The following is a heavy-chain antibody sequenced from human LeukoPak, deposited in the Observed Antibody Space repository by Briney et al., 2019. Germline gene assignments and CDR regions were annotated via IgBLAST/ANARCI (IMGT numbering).Heavy chain of an antibody. CDR3: AITAVAGTWNY. J-gene: IGHJ4*02. V-gene: IGHV4-61*05. CDR1: GGPISSSSYY. D-gene: IGHD6-19*01. Sequence: SETLSLTCTVSGGPISSSSYYWSWIRQPPGKGLEWIGEIYHSGSTNYNPSPKSRVTISVDKSKNQFSLKLSSVTAADTAVYYCAITAVAGTWNYWGQGTLVTVSS. CDR2: IYHSGST.